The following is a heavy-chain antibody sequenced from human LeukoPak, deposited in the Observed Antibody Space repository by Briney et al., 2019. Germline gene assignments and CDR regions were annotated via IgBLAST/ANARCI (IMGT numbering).Heavy chain of an antibody. CDR3: ATTYDILSGSAMGDY. V-gene: IGHV4-59*08. J-gene: IGHJ4*02. CDR2: IYYSGST. Sequence: PSETLSLTCTVSGGSISSYYWSWIRQPPGKGLEWIGYIYYSGSTNYNPSLKSRVTISVDTAENQFSLRLTSVTAADTAVYYCATTYDILSGSAMGDYWGQGTLVTVSS. CDR1: GGSISSYY. D-gene: IGHD3-10*01.